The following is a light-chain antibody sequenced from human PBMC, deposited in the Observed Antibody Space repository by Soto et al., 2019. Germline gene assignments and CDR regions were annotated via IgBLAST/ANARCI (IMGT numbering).Light chain of an antibody. CDR1: QSVARN. CDR3: QQRSNWPSIT. V-gene: IGKV3-11*01. Sequence: EIVLTQSPCILSLSPGERATLSCRASQSVARNLAWYQQKPGQAPRLLIYDASNRATGIPARFSGSGSGTDFTLTINSLEPEDSAVYYCQQRSNWPSITFGQGTRLEIK. CDR2: DAS. J-gene: IGKJ5*01.